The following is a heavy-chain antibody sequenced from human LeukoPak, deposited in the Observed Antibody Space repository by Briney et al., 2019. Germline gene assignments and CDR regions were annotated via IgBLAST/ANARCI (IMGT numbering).Heavy chain of an antibody. CDR3: ARDLTRSGMDV. J-gene: IGHJ6*02. V-gene: IGHV3-21*01. CDR1: GFTFSSYS. Sequence: PGGSLRLSCAASGFTFSSYSMNWVRQAPGKGLEWVSSISSSSSYIYYAESVKGRFTISRDNAQISLYLQMNSLRAEDTAVYYCARDLTRSGMDVWGQGTTVTVSS. CDR2: ISSSSSYI.